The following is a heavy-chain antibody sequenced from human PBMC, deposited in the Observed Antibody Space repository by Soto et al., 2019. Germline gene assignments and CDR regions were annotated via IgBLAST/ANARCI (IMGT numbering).Heavy chain of an antibody. J-gene: IGHJ4*02. CDR2: FDSEDGET. CDR1: GYTLTELS. Sequence: ASVKVSCKVSGYTLTELSMHWVRQAPGKGLEWMGGFDSEDGETIYAQKFQGRVTMTEDTSTDTAYMELSSLRSEDTAVYYCATNTRSPSYFAYWGQGTLVTVSS. D-gene: IGHD3-10*01. CDR3: ATNTRSPSYFAY. V-gene: IGHV1-24*01.